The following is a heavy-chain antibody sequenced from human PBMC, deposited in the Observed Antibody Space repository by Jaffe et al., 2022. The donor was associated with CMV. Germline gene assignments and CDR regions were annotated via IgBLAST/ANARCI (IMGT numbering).Heavy chain of an antibody. V-gene: IGHV3-23*01. CDR1: GFTFSSYA. J-gene: IGHJ4*02. CDR3: AKDPVIAVAGTIPVWQVDYFDY. CDR2: ISGSGGST. Sequence: EVQLLESGGGLVQPGGSLRLSCAASGFTFSSYAMSWVRQAPGKGLEWVSAISGSGGSTYYADSVKGRFTISRDNSKNTLYLQMNSLRAEDTAVYYCAKDPVIAVAGTIPVWQVDYFDYWGQGTLVTVSS. D-gene: IGHD6-19*01.